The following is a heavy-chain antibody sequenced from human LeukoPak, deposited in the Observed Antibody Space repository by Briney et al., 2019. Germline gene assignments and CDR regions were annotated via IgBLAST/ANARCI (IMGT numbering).Heavy chain of an antibody. Sequence: PGGSLRLSCAASGFTFSSYGMHWVRQAPGKGLEWVAFIRYDGSNKYYADYVKGRFTISRDNSKNTLYLQMNSLRAEDTAVYYCAKLHYDSSGYYSPDFDYWGQGTLVTVSS. J-gene: IGHJ4*02. V-gene: IGHV3-30*02. CDR3: AKLHYDSSGYYSPDFDY. CDR2: IRYDGSNK. CDR1: GFTFSSYG. D-gene: IGHD3-22*01.